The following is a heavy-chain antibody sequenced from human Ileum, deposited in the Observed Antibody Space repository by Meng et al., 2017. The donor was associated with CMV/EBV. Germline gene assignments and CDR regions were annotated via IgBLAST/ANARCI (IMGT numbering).Heavy chain of an antibody. Sequence: AASGFTFGSYAMGWVRQAPGKGLGWVSVIDSGGSNTYYADSVKGRFTISRDSSRNTLYLQMNSLRAEDTAVYYCAKSRGGPARAIDYWGQGTLVTVSS. J-gene: IGHJ4*02. CDR3: AKSRGGPARAIDY. V-gene: IGHV3-23*03. D-gene: IGHD4-23*01. CDR1: GFTFGSYA. CDR2: IDSGGSNT.